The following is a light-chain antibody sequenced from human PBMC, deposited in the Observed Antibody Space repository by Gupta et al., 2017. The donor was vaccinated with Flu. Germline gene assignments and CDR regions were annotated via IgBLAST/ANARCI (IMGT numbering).Light chain of an antibody. CDR1: YSDGGAYNY. CDR2: EVN. Sequence: QAITTPCTGSYSDGGAYNYVSWYQQHPGKGHKLIIFEVNKRPSGVSTRFSGSKSGNTAALTISGLQAEDDAHYYCSTYTGSGTLFGGGTQLTVL. CDR3: STYTGSGTL. J-gene: IGLJ2*01. V-gene: IGLV2-14*01.